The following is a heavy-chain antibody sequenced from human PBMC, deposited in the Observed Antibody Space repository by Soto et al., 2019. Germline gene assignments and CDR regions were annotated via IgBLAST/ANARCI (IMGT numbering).Heavy chain of an antibody. CDR1: GYSIGSGYY. CDR3: ARGRLYYYGSGSPSSFDY. V-gene: IGHV4-38-2*01. CDR2: IYHSGST. J-gene: IGHJ4*02. Sequence: KSSETLSLTCAVSGYSIGSGYYRGWIRQPPGXGLEWIGSIYHSGSTYYNPSLKSRVTISVDTSKNQFSLKLSSVTAADTAVYYCARGRLYYYGSGSPSSFDYWGQGTLVTVSS. D-gene: IGHD3-10*01.